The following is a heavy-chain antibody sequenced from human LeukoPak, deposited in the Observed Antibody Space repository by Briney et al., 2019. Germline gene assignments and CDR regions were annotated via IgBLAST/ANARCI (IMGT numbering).Heavy chain of an antibody. D-gene: IGHD6-13*01. CDR3: ARHAAAALPYYFDY. CDR1: GGSISSGGYS. Sequence: SQTLSLTCAVSGGSISSGGYSWSWIRQPPGKGPEWIGYIYYSGSTYYNPSLKSRVTISVDTSKNQFSLKLSSVTAADTAVYYCARHAAAALPYYFDYWGQGTLATVSS. CDR2: IYYSGST. J-gene: IGHJ4*02. V-gene: IGHV4-30-2*03.